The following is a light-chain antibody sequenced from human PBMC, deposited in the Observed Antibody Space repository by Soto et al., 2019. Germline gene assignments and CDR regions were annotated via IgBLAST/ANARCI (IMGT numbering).Light chain of an antibody. V-gene: IGLV1-40*01. CDR3: QSYDTSLSASV. CDR2: DNT. J-gene: IGLJ2*01. Sequence: QSVLTQPPSVSGAPGQRVTISCTGSRSNIGAGYAVHWYQQLPGTAPKLLIYDNTNRPSGDPDRFSASESGTSASLAITGLQSEDEADYYCQSYDTSLSASVFGGGTKLTVL. CDR1: RSNIGAGYA.